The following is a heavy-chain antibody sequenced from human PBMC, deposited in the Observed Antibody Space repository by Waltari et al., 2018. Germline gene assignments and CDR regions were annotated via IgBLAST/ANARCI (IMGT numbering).Heavy chain of an antibody. CDR3: ATAVTRVGCYPCDI. Sequence: VQLVQSGAEVKKPGATVTIPCQASGYTFPAYSMHWVQQASGKGLEWMGRVDPEDGETIYAEKFQGRVTITADTSTYTAYMELSSLRSEDTAVYYCATAVTRVGCYPCDIWGKGTMVTVSS. J-gene: IGHJ3*02. CDR2: VDPEDGET. V-gene: IGHV1-69-2*01. D-gene: IGHD2-2*01. CDR1: GYTFPAYS.